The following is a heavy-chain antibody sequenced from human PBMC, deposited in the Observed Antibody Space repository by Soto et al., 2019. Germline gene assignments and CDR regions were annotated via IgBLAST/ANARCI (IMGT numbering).Heavy chain of an antibody. D-gene: IGHD6-19*01. CDR1: GYSFISYW. CDR3: ARHSIAVVAYYFDY. CDR2: IDPSDSYT. J-gene: IGHJ4*02. Sequence: GDSLNLSCQGSGYSFISYWFSWVRQLPGKGLEWMGRIDPSDSYTNYSPSFQGHVTISADKSISTAYLQWSSLKASDTAMYYCARHSIAVVAYYFDYWGQGTLVTVSS. V-gene: IGHV5-10-1*01.